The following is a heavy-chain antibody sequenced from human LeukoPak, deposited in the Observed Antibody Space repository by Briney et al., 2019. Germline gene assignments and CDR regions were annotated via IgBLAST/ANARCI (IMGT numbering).Heavy chain of an antibody. CDR3: ARQAPLAYCGGDCYSDY. V-gene: IGHV5-51*01. CDR2: IYPGDSDT. Sequence: PGESLKIXCKGSGYSYTSYWIGWVRPMPGKGLESMGIIYPGDSDTRYSPSFQGQVTISADKSISTAYLQWSSLKASDTAMYYCARQAPLAYCGGDCYSDYWGQGTLVTVSS. J-gene: IGHJ4*02. D-gene: IGHD2-21*01. CDR1: GYSYTSYW.